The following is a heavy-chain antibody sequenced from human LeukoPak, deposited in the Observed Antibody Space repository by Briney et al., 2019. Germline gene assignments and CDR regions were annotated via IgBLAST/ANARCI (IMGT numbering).Heavy chain of an antibody. CDR2: IYYGGST. D-gene: IGHD3-22*01. CDR1: GGSISSSSYH. Sequence: PSETLSLTCTVSGGSISSSSYHWGWIRQPPGKGLEWIGTIYYGGSTYYNPSLKSRVTISVDTSKNQFSLKLSSVTAADTAVYYCARGYHPEDSSGYYFDYWGQGTLVTVSS. J-gene: IGHJ4*02. V-gene: IGHV4-39*07. CDR3: ARGYHPEDSSGYYFDY.